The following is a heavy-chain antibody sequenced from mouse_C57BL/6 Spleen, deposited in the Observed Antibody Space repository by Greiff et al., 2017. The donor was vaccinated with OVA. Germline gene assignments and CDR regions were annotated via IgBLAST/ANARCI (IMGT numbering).Heavy chain of an antibody. CDR2: ISNLAYSI. Sequence: EVMLVESGGGLVQPGGSLKLSCAASGFTFSDYGMAWVRQAPRKGPEWVAFISNLAYSIYYADTVTGRFTISRENAKNTLYLEMSSLRSEDTAMYYCARHGGSGYGYAMDYWGQGTSVTVSS. D-gene: IGHD3-2*02. CDR1: GFTFSDYG. V-gene: IGHV5-15*01. J-gene: IGHJ4*01. CDR3: ARHGGSGYGYAMDY.